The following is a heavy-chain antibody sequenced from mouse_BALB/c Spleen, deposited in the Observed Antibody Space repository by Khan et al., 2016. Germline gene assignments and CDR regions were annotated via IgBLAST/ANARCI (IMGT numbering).Heavy chain of an antibody. CDR1: GFDFSRYW. V-gene: IGHV4-1*02. Sequence: EVKLLESGGGLVQPGGSLKLSCAASGFDFSRYWMSWVRQAPGKGLEWIGEINPDSSTINYTPSLKDKFIITRDNATHTLYLQMSKVRAEDKARYYWASTVWYVDDWGAGTPVTGSS. J-gene: IGHJ1*01. CDR3: ASTVWYVDD. CDR2: INPDSSTI.